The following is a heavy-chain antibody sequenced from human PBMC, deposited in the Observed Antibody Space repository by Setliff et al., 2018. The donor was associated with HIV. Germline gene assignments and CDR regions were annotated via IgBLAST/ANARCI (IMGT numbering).Heavy chain of an antibody. V-gene: IGHV4-38-2*02. Sequence: TSETLSLTCTVSGYSISSGYYWGWIRQPPGKGLEWIGSIYHSGITYYNSSLKRRVTISVDTSKNQFSLNLTSVTAADTAVYYCARLGYSGSLVGAFDIWGQGTMVTVSS. D-gene: IGHD1-26*01. CDR1: GYSISSGYY. CDR3: ARLGYSGSLVGAFDI. J-gene: IGHJ3*02. CDR2: IYHSGIT.